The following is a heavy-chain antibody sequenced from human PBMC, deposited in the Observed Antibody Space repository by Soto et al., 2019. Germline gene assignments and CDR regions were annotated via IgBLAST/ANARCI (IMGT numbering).Heavy chain of an antibody. Sequence: QVQLVQSGAEVKKPGSSVKVSCKASGGTFSSYTISWVRQAPGQGLEWMGRIIPILGIANYAQKFQGRVTITADKSTSTAYMELSSLRSEDTAVYYCARAPMKPYGSGREWYFDLWGRGTLVTVSS. CDR2: IIPILGIA. J-gene: IGHJ2*01. CDR1: GGTFSSYT. CDR3: ARAPMKPYGSGREWYFDL. V-gene: IGHV1-69*02. D-gene: IGHD3-10*01.